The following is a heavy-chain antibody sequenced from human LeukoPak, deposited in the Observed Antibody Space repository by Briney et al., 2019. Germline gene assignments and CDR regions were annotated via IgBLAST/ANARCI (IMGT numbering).Heavy chain of an antibody. CDR3: ARDDTAMVNY. CDR1: GGSISSGSYY. V-gene: IGHV4-61*02. CDR2: IYTSGST. D-gene: IGHD5-18*01. J-gene: IGHJ4*02. Sequence: SETLSLTCTVSGGSISSGSYYWSWIRQPAGKGLEWIGRIYTSGSTNYNPSLKSRVTISVDTSKNQFSLKLSSVTAADTAVYYCARDDTAMVNYWGQGTLVTVYS.